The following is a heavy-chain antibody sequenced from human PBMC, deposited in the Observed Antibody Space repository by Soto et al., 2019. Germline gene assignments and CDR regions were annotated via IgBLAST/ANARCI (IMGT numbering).Heavy chain of an antibody. D-gene: IGHD3-3*01. CDR3: ARHHSQLRFLESNFDY. CDR1: GGSISSSSYY. CDR2: IYYSGST. J-gene: IGHJ4*02. V-gene: IGHV4-39*01. Sequence: SETLSLTCTVSGGSISSSSYYWGWIHQPPGKGLEWIGSIYYSGSTYYNPSLKSRVTISVDTSENQFSLKLSSVTAADTAVYYCARHHSQLRFLESNFDYWGQGTLVTVSS.